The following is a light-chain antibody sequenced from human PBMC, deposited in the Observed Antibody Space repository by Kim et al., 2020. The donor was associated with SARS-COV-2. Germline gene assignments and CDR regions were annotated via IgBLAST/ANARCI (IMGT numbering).Light chain of an antibody. V-gene: IGKV3-15*01. CDR3: QQYNNWPPHT. CDR1: QSVSSN. J-gene: IGKJ4*01. CDR2: GAS. Sequence: EIVMTQSPATLSVSPGERATLSCRASQSVSSNLAWYRQKPGQAPRLLIYGASTRATGIPARISGSGSATEFTLTISSLQYEDFAVYYCQQYNNWPPHTFGIGTKVDIK.